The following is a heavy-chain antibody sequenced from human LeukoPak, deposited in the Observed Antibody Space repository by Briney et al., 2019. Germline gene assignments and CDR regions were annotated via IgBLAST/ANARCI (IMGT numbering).Heavy chain of an antibody. J-gene: IGHJ6*03. V-gene: IGHV1-2*04. CDR2: INPNSGGT. CDR1: GYTFTGYY. CDR3: ARPGVTPFYYYYMDV. D-gene: IGHD2-8*01. Sequence: ASVKVSCKASGYTFTGYYMHWVRQAPGQGLEWMGWINPNSGGTNYAQKFQGWVTMTRDTSISTACMELSRLRSDDTAVYYCARPGVTPFYYYYMDVWGKGTTVTVSS.